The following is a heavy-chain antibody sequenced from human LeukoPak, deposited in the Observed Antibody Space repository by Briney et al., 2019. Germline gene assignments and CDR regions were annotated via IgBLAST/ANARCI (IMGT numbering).Heavy chain of an antibody. CDR2: ISSSSTYI. V-gene: IGHV3-21*01. D-gene: IGHD1-26*01. Sequence: PGGSLRLSCAASGFTFSSYSMNWVRQAPGKGLECVSSISSSSTYIYYADSVKGRFTISRDNAKNSLYLQMNSLRAEDTAVYYCAKDPESGSYWPNNWFDPWGQGTLVTVSS. J-gene: IGHJ5*02. CDR3: AKDPESGSYWPNNWFDP. CDR1: GFTFSSYS.